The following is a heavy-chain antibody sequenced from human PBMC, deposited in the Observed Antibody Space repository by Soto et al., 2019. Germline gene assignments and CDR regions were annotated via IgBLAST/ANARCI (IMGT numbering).Heavy chain of an antibody. CDR1: GGSISSSSYY. CDR2: IYYSGST. D-gene: IGHD2-2*01. V-gene: IGHV4-39*01. CDR3: ARDIVVVPAAKFGTVFRYNGCAP. Sequence: PSETLSLTCTVSGGSISSSSYYWGWIRQPPGKGLEWIGSIYYSGSTYYNPSLKSRVTISVDTSKNQFSLKLSSVTAADTAVYYCARDIVVVPAAKFGTVFRYNGCAPWGRGTPAPVSS. J-gene: IGHJ5*02.